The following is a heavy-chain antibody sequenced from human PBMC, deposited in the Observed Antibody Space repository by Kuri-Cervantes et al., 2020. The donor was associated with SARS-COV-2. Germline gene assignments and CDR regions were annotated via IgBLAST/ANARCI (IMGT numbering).Heavy chain of an antibody. CDR1: GFTFSGHG. Sequence: GESLKISCAASGFTFSGHGMHWVRQAPGKGLEWVAVIWHDGNEKYYGDSVKGRFIVSRDNSKKEVYLQMNSLRAEDTAVYYCARGSLWRGGYNSHYYYGMDVWGQGTTVTVSS. CDR3: ARGSLWRGGYNSHYYYGMDV. CDR2: IWHDGNEK. J-gene: IGHJ6*02. V-gene: IGHV3-33*01. D-gene: IGHD5-24*01.